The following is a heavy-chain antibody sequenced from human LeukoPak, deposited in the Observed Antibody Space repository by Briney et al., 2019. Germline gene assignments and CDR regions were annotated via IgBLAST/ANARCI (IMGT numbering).Heavy chain of an antibody. D-gene: IGHD2-2*01. V-gene: IGHV5-51*01. CDR3: ASSASSRSYYYYYGMDV. J-gene: IGHJ6*02. Sequence: PGESLKISCKVSGYSFTSYWIGWVRQMPGKGLEWMGIIYPGDSDTRYSPSFQGQVTISADKSISTAYLQWSSLKASDTAMYYCASSASSRSYYYYYGMDVWGQGTTVTVSS. CDR1: GYSFTSYW. CDR2: IYPGDSDT.